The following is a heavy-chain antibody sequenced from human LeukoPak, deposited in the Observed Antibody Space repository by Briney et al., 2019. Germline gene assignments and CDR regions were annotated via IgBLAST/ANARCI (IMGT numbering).Heavy chain of an antibody. CDR3: AKSMYYEFWSDFLDY. V-gene: IGHV3-30*18. CDR1: GFTFSSYG. J-gene: IGHJ4*02. D-gene: IGHD3-3*01. CDR2: ISYDGSNK. Sequence: PGGSLRLSCAASGFTFSSYGMHWVRQAPGKGLEWVAVISYDGSNKYYADSVKGRFTISRDNSKNTLYVQMNSLRAEDTAVYYCAKSMYYEFWSDFLDYWGQGTLVTVSS.